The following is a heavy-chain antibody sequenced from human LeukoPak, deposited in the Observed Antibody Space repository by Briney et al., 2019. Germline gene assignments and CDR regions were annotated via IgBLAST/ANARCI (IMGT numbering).Heavy chain of an antibody. CDR3: ARLGSGA. CDR2: ISYDGSNK. V-gene: IGHV3-30-3*01. J-gene: IGHJ5*02. CDR1: GFTFSSYA. Sequence: PGGSLRLSCAASGFTFSSYAMHWVRQAPGKGLEWVAVISYDGSNKYYADSVKGRFTISRDNSKNTLYLQMNSLRAEDTAVYYCARLGSGAWGQGTLVTVSS. D-gene: IGHD3-10*01.